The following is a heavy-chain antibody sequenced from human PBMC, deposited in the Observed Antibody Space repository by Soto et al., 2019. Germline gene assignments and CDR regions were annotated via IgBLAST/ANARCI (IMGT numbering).Heavy chain of an antibody. CDR3: ASRLYDSSGYYRPKYYYYGMDV. CDR1: GYTFTSYY. CDR2: INPSGGST. J-gene: IGHJ6*02. Sequence: ASVKVSCKASGYTFTSYYMHWVRQAPGQGLEWMGIINPSGGSTSYAQKFQGRVTMTRDTSTSTVYMELSSLRSEDTAVYYCASRLYDSSGYYRPKYYYYGMDVWGQGTKVTVSS. V-gene: IGHV1-46*01. D-gene: IGHD3-22*01.